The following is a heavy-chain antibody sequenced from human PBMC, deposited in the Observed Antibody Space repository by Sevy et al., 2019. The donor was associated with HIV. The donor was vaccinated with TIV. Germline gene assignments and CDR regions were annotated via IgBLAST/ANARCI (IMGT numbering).Heavy chain of an antibody. J-gene: IGHJ4*02. D-gene: IGHD3-10*01. CDR2: IKSKTDGGTI. CDR3: TTASNKRGLSALLDY. CDR1: GFTFSNAW. V-gene: IGHV3-15*01. Sequence: GGSLRLSCAASGFTFSNAWMSWVRQAPGKGLEWDGRIKSKTDGGTIDYAAPVKGRFTISRDDSKNTLYLQMNSLKTEDTAIYYCTTASNKRGLSALLDYWGQGTLVTVSS.